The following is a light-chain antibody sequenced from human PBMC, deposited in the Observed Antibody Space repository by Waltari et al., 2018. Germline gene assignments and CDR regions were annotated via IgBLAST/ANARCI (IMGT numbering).Light chain of an antibody. J-gene: IGLJ2*01. CDR2: RND. V-gene: IGLV1-44*01. Sequence: QSVLTQPPSESGTPGQRVTISCSASSSNIGNNVVNWYQQVPGTTPKLLIYRNDQRPSGVPDRISGSKSGTSASLAISGLQSEDEAHYYCAAWDDSLNGQWVFGGGTKLTVL. CDR3: AAWDDSLNGQWV. CDR1: SSNIGNNV.